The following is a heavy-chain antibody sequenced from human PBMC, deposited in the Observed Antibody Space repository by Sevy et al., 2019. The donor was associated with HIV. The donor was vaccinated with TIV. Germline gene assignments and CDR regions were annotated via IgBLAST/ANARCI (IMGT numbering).Heavy chain of an antibody. CDR3: AKDFPYYYDSSGYFDY. CDR2: ISGSGGST. D-gene: IGHD3-22*01. V-gene: IGHV3-23*01. J-gene: IGHJ4*02. CDR1: GFTFSSYA. Sequence: GGSLRLSCAASGFTFSSYAMSWVRQAPGKGLEWVSAISGSGGSTYYADSVKGRFTISRDNSKNTLYLQMNSLRAEDTAVYYCAKDFPYYYDSSGYFDYWGLGTLVTVSS.